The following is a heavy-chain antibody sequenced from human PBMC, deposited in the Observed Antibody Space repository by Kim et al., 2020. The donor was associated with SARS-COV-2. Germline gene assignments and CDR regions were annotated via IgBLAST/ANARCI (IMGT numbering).Heavy chain of an antibody. CDR3: ARENTDYYGSGSYLTQTTDY. CDR1: GFTVSSNY. CDR2: IYSGGST. Sequence: GGSLRLSCAASGFTVSSNYMSWVRQAPGKGLEWVSVIYSGGSTYYADSVKGRFTISRDNSKNTLYLQMNSLRAEDTAVYYCARENTDYYGSGSYLTQTTDYWGQGTLVTVSS. D-gene: IGHD3-10*01. V-gene: IGHV3-66*02. J-gene: IGHJ4*02.